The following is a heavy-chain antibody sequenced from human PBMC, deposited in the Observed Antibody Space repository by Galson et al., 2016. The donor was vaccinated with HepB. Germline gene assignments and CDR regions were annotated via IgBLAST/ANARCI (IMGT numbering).Heavy chain of an antibody. V-gene: IGHV3-33*01. Sequence: SLRLSCAASGFTFSNYGMHWFRQAPGKGLEWVAVIWYDASNKYYADSVKGRFTISRDNSKSTLYLQMNSLRVEDTAVYYCARYTWIHLWPTAYFDYWGQGTLVTVSS. CDR3: ARYTWIHLWPTAYFDY. CDR2: IWYDASNK. CDR1: GFTFSNYG. D-gene: IGHD5-18*01. J-gene: IGHJ4*02.